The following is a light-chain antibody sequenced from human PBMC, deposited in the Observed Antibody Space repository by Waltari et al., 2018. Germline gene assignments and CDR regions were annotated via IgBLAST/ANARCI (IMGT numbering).Light chain of an antibody. V-gene: IGKV4-1*01. CDR3: QQYYTTRLT. Sequence: IVLTQSPDSLSVSLGERATINCKSSQSLLYTSDKNNYLAWFQHKRGQPPKLLIHWASAREPGVPDRFSGSGSGTDFTLTISSLQAEDVAVYYCQQYYTTRLTFGGGTNVEIK. CDR2: WAS. J-gene: IGKJ4*01. CDR1: QSLLYTSDKNNY.